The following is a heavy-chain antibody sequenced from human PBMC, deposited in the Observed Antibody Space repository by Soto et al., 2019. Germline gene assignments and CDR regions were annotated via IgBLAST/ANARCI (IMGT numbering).Heavy chain of an antibody. CDR1: GFTFSDYW. J-gene: IGHJ1*01. D-gene: IGHD1-26*01. Sequence: EVQLVESGGGLVQPGGSVRLSCAASGFTFSDYWRSWVRQAPGKGLEWVANIKVDGSEKNYVDSVKGRFTISRDNAKNSVYLQMDSLRAEDTAVYYCASATVRGQGTLVTVSS. CDR3: ASATV. CDR2: IKVDGSEK. V-gene: IGHV3-7*05.